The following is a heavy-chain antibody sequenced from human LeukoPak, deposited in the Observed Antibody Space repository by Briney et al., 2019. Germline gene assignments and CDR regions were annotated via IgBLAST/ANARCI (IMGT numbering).Heavy chain of an antibody. CDR1: GYTLTDYY. CDR2: INPNSVDT. V-gene: IGHV1-2*02. CDR3: ARDWRGSYFPDF. J-gene: IGHJ4*02. Sequence: ASVKVSSKASGYTLTDYYMHWVRQAPGQGLEWMGWINPNSVDTNYAQNFQGRVTMTRDTSISTAYMELSRLTSDDTAIYYCARDWRGSYFPDFWGQGTLVTVSS. D-gene: IGHD1-26*01.